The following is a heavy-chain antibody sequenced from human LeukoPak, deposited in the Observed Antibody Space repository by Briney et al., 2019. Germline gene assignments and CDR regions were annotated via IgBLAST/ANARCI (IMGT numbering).Heavy chain of an antibody. J-gene: IGHJ4*02. CDR3: ARVGFSEVDY. CDR2: ISSSGSTI. Sequence: GGSLRLSCAASGFTFSSYSMNWVRQAPGKGLEWVSYISSSGSTIYYADSVKGRFNISRDNAKNSLYLQMNSLRAEDTAVYYCARVGFSEVDYWGQGTLVTVSS. CDR1: GFTFSSYS. D-gene: IGHD2-15*01. V-gene: IGHV3-48*04.